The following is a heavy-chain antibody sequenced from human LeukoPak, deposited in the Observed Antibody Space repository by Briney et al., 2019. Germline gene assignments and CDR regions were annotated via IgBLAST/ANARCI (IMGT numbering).Heavy chain of an antibody. CDR3: ARVRTEWYIDL. CDR2: IKPDGTER. V-gene: IGHV3-7*01. Sequence: GGSLRLSCAASGFVFSTYWVTWVRQAPGMGLEWVANIKPDGTERFYVDSVKGRFTISRDNAKNSLFLQMNSLGAEDTAVYYCARVRTEWYIDLWGRGTLVTVSA. J-gene: IGHJ2*01. D-gene: IGHD2-8*02. CDR1: GFVFSTYW.